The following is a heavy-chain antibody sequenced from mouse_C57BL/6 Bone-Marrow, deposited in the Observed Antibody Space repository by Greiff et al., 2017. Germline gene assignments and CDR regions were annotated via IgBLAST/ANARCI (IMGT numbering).Heavy chain of an antibody. CDR1: GYTFPSYW. CDR2: IYPGSGST. J-gene: IGHJ1*03. D-gene: IGHD2-2*01. Sequence: QVQLQQPGAELVKPGASVKMSCKASGYTFPSYWITWVKQRPGQGLEWIGDIYPGSGSTNYNEKFKSKATLTVDTSSSTAYMQLSSLTSEDSAVYYCARRGYPYWYFDVWGTGTTVTVSS. V-gene: IGHV1-55*01. CDR3: ARRGYPYWYFDV.